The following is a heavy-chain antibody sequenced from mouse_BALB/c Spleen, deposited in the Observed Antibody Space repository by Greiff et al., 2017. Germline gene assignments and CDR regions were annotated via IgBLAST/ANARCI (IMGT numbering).Heavy chain of an antibody. CDR1: GFTFSSYT. J-gene: IGHJ2*01. Sequence: EVQVVESGGGLVKPGGSLKLSCAASGFTFSSYTMSWVRQTPEKRLEWVATISSGGGNTYYPDSVKGRFTISRDNAKNNLYLQMSSLRSEDTALYYCARYGESGIYYGLFDYWGQGTTLTVSS. CDR3: ARYGESGIYYGLFDY. CDR2: ISSGGGNT. D-gene: IGHD2-1*01. V-gene: IGHV5-9*03.